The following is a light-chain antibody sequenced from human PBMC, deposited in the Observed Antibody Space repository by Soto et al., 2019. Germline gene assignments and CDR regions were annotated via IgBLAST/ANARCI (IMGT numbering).Light chain of an antibody. CDR1: QSVSSSF. J-gene: IGKJ4*01. CDR2: GAS. Sequence: EIVLTQSPGTLSLSPGERATLSCRASQSVSSSFLAWYQQKPGQAPRLLICGASSRTTGIPDRFSGSGSGTDFTLTISRLAPEDVAVYYCQQYGSSPLTFGGGTKVEIK. CDR3: QQYGSSPLT. V-gene: IGKV3-20*01.